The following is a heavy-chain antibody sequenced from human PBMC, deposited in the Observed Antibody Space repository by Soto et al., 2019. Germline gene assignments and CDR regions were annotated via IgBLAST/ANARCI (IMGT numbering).Heavy chain of an antibody. D-gene: IGHD1-26*01. CDR2: INHSGST. Sequence: LSLTCAVYGGSFSGYYWSWIRQPPGKGLEWIGEINHSGSTNYNPSLKSRVTISVDTSKNQFSLKLSSVTAADTAVYYCARGSLSYYYYYGMDVWGQGTTVTVSS. J-gene: IGHJ6*02. CDR3: ARGSLSYYYYYGMDV. CDR1: GGSFSGYY. V-gene: IGHV4-34*01.